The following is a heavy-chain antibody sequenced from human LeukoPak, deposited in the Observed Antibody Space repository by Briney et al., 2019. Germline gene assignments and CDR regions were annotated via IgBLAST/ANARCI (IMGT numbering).Heavy chain of an antibody. Sequence: PGGSLRLSCVGSGFTFSNYWMTWVRQAPGKGLEWVADIRGDGSENYYVDSVKGRFTISRDNAKNSLYLQMSSLRAEDTAVYYCALYARAPDYWGQGTLVTVSS. D-gene: IGHD5/OR15-5a*01. CDR1: GFTFSNYW. CDR3: ALYARAPDY. V-gene: IGHV3-7*01. CDR2: IRGDGSEN. J-gene: IGHJ4*02.